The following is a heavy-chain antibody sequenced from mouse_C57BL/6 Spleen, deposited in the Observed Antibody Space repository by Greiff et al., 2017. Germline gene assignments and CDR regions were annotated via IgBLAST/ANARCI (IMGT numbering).Heavy chain of an antibody. CDR3: ARDASFTTVAYWYFDV. CDR1: GFTFSDFY. J-gene: IGHJ1*03. D-gene: IGHD1-1*01. CDR2: SRNKANDYTT. V-gene: IGHV7-1*01. Sequence: DVHLVESGGGLVQSGRSLRLSCATSGFTFSDFYMEWVRQAPGKGLEWIAASRNKANDYTTEYSASVKGRFIVSRDTSQSILYLQMNALRAEDTAIYYCARDASFTTVAYWYFDVWGTGTTVTVSS.